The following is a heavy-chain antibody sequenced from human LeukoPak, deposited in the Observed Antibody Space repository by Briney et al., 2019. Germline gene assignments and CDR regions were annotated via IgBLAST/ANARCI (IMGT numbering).Heavy chain of an antibody. CDR2: IYYSGST. J-gene: IGHJ4*02. V-gene: IGHV4-39*01. CDR1: GGSISSSSYY. Sequence: KSSETLSLTRTVSGGSISSSSYYWGWIRQPPGKGLEWIGSIYYSGSTYYNPSLKSRVTISVDTSKNQFSLKLSSVTAADTAVYYCARSVGEWELLYYFDYWGQGTLVTVSS. D-gene: IGHD1-26*01. CDR3: ARSVGEWELLYYFDY.